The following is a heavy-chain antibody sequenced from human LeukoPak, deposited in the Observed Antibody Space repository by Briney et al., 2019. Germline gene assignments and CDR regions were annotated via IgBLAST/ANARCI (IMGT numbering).Heavy chain of an antibody. CDR3: ASFLWPRGGY. Sequence: GGSLRLSCAASGFTFSSYSMNWVRQAPGKGLEWVSSISSSSSYIYYADSVKGPFTISRDNAKNSLYLQMNSLRAEDTAVYYCASFLWPRGGYWGQGTLVTVSS. CDR2: ISSSSSYI. J-gene: IGHJ4*02. D-gene: IGHD2/OR15-2a*01. CDR1: GFTFSSYS. V-gene: IGHV3-21*01.